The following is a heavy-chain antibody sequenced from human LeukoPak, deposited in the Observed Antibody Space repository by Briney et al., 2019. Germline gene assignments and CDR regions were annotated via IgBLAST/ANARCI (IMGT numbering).Heavy chain of an antibody. CDR3: ANLLLEIAVGSGVHGRDV. CDR2: FDPADGET. D-gene: IGHD2-2*01. Sequence: ASVKVSCKVSGYTLTELSMHWVRQAPGKGLEWIGGFDPADGETIYAQKLQGRVSMTEDTSTDTAYMELSSLRSEDTAVYYCANLLLEIAVGSGVHGRDVWGQGTTVTVSS. CDR1: GYTLTELS. V-gene: IGHV1-24*01. J-gene: IGHJ6*02.